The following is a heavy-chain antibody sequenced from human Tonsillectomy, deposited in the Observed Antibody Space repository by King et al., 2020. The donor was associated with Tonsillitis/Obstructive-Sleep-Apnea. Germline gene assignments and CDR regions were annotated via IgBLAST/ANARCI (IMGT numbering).Heavy chain of an antibody. D-gene: IGHD2-2*01. V-gene: IGHV5-10-1*01. CDR1: GYSFSSYR. Sequence: VQLVESGAEVKKPGESLRISCKGSGYSFSSYRISWVRQMPGKGLEWMGRIDPSDSYTNYSPSFPGHVTISADKSISTAYLQWSSLKASDTAMYYCARRPPYCSSTSCFSNNWFDPWGQGTLVTVSS. J-gene: IGHJ5*02. CDR3: ARRPPYCSSTSCFSNNWFDP. CDR2: IDPSDSYT.